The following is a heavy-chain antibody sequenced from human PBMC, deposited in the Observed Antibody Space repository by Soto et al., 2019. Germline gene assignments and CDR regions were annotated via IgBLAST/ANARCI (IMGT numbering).Heavy chain of an antibody. CDR1: GVTFSSSA. J-gene: IGHJ6*02. D-gene: IGHD6-13*01. Sequence: GVLRISCAAPGVTFSSSALCRGRPAPGKGVGWVSAISGSGGSTYNADPVKGRFTISRDNSKNTRYLQMNSLRAEDTAVYYCARLNSSSGLKYYYNYYGMDVWGQGTTVTVS. V-gene: IGHV3-23*01. CDR2: ISGSGGST. CDR3: ARLNSSSGLKYYYNYYGMDV.